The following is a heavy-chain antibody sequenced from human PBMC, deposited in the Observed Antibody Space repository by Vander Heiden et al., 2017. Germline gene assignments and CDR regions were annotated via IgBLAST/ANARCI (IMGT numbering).Heavy chain of an antibody. CDR1: GSTFSNYA. V-gene: IGHV3-23*01. D-gene: IGHD2-21*02. Sequence: EVQLSESGGGLVQPGGSLRLACAGTGSTFSNYAMGWVRQAPGKGLEWVSVIRDGGGSTYYADSVKGRFTISRDNTQNTLYLQMNSLRGEDTAVYFCAKGRRDTCYSAVDHWGQGTLVTVSS. J-gene: IGHJ4*02. CDR2: IRDGGGST. CDR3: AKGRRDTCYSAVDH.